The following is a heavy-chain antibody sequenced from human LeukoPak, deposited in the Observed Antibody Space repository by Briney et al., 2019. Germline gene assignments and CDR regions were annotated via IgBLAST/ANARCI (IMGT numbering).Heavy chain of an antibody. V-gene: IGHV3-49*04. J-gene: IGHJ4*02. CDR2: IRSKAYGGTT. CDR3: TRDLEYCSSTSCYTFDY. CDR1: GFAFSSYW. D-gene: IGHD2-2*01. Sequence: GGSLRLSCAASGFAFSSYWMSWVRQAPGKGLEWVGFIRSKAYGGTTEYAASVKGRFTISRDDSKSIAYLQMNSLKTEDTAVYYCTRDLEYCSSTSCYTFDYWGQGTLVTVSS.